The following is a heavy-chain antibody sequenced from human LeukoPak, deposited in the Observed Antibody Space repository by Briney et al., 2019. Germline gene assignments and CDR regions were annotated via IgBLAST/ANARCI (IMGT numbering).Heavy chain of an antibody. V-gene: IGHV1-18*01. J-gene: IGHJ5*02. CDR3: ARALRSGYYYSQWFDP. CDR2: ISAYNGNT. Sequence: ASVKVSCKASGYTFTSYGISWVRQAPGQGLEWMGWISAYNGNTNYAQKLQGRVTMTTDTSTSTAYMELRSLRSDDTAVYYCARALRSGYYYSQWFDPWGQGTLVTVSS. D-gene: IGHD3-22*01. CDR1: GYTFTSYG.